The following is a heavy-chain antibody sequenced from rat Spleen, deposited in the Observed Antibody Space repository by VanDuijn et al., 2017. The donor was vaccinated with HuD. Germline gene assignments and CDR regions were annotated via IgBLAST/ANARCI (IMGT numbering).Heavy chain of an antibody. Sequence: EVQLVESDGGLVQPGRSLKLSCAASGFTFSNYDMAWVRQAPTKGLEWVASISYDGSSTYYRDSVKGRFTVSRDNAKNSLYLQMDSLRSEDTATYYCARRHYGYTDYFDYWGQGVMVTVSS. J-gene: IGHJ2*01. CDR2: ISYDGSST. CDR1: GFTFSNYD. D-gene: IGHD1-9*01. V-gene: IGHV5-29*01. CDR3: ARRHYGYTDYFDY.